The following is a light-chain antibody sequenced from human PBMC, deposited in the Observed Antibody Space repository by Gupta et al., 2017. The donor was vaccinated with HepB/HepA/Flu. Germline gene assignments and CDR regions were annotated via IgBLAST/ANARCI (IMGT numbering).Light chain of an antibody. CDR1: KLGDKY. CDR2: QDT. J-gene: IGLJ2*01. V-gene: IGLV3-1*01. Sequence: SYELTQPPSVSVSPRQTASITCSGDKLGDKYAYWYQQKPGQSPVLVIYQDTKRPSGIPERFSGSSSGNTATLTISGTQAMDEADYYCQAWDTNTVVFGGGNKLTVL. CDR3: QAWDTNTVV.